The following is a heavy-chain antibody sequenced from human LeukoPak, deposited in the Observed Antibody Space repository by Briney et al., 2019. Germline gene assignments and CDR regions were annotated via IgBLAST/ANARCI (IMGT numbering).Heavy chain of an antibody. CDR1: GGSISSYY. CDR3: ARDIVGGYYYYYMDV. D-gene: IGHD1-26*01. J-gene: IGHJ6*03. V-gene: IGHV4-4*07. Sequence: SETLSLTCTVSGGSISSYYWSRIRQPAGKGLEWIGRIYTSGSTNYNPSLKSRVTMSVDTSKNQFSLKLSSVTAADTAVYYCARDIVGGYYYYYMDVWGKGTTVTVSS. CDR2: IYTSGST.